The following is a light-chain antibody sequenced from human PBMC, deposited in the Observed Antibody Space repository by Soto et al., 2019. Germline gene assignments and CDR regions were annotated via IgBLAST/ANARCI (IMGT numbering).Light chain of an antibody. J-gene: IGKJ2*01. CDR1: QTISSY. V-gene: IGKV1-39*01. CDR3: QQSHSIPYT. CDR2: AAS. Sequence: DIQMTQSPSSLSASVGDRVTITCRASQTISSYLNWYQQKPGKAPKLLIYAASSLQSGVPSRFSGSGSGTDFNLPISSLQPEDFATYYCQQSHSIPYTFGQGTKLEIK.